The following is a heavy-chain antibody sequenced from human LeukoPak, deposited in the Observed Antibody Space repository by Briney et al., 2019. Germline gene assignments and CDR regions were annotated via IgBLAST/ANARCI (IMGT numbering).Heavy chain of an antibody. CDR2: INTNTGNP. D-gene: IGHD3-22*01. Sequence: ASVKVSCKASGYTFTSYTMNWVRQAPGQGLEWMGWINTNTGNPTYAQGFTGRFVFSLDTSVGTAYLQIRSLKAEDTAVYYCARDLYDSSGYYSSIDDFWGQGTLVTVSS. CDR1: GYTFTSYT. V-gene: IGHV7-4-1*02. J-gene: IGHJ4*02. CDR3: ARDLYDSSGYYSSIDDF.